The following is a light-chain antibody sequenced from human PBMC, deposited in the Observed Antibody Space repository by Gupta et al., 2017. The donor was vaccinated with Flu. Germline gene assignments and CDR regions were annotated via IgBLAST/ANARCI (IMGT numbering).Light chain of an antibody. CDR3: QSADRSGSWV. Sequence: SGVPLTKQYAYWYQPTPGPAPLLVLCKDSERASGIPERFSGSISGTTVTLTISGVHAEDEADYYCQSADRSGSWVFGGGTKLTVL. J-gene: IGLJ3*02. CDR2: KDS. CDR1: PLTKQY. V-gene: IGLV3-25*03.